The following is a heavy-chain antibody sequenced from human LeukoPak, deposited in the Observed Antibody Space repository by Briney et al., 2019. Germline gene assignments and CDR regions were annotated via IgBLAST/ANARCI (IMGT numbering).Heavy chain of an antibody. CDR3: ARDRGKDYFDS. V-gene: IGHV4-39*02. CDR2: VYYGRSP. J-gene: IGHJ4*02. Sequence: SETLSLTCTVSGDSISRSTYYWAWIRQPPGKGLEWIGSVYYGRSPYFNPSLESRATISVDTSKNHFSLKMSSVTAADTAIYYCARDRGKDYFDSWGQGTQVTVSS. CDR1: GDSISRSTYY. D-gene: IGHD4-23*01.